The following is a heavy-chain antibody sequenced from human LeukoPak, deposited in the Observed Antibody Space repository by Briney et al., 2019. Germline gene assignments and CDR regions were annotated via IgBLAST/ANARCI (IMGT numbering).Heavy chain of an antibody. V-gene: IGHV4-59*08. J-gene: IGHJ6*03. CDR3: ARHTLYNYYYMDV. Sequence: PSETLSLTCTVSSGSISSYYWSWIRQPPGKGLEWIGYIYYSGSTNYNPSLKSRVTISVDTSKNQFSLKLSSVTAADTAVYYCARHTLYNYYYMDVWGKGTTVTVSS. CDR1: SGSISSYY. CDR2: IYYSGST.